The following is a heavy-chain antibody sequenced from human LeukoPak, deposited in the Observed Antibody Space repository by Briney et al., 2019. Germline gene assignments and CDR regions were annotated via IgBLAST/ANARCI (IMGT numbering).Heavy chain of an antibody. CDR3: ARIIRTAGYYSNPKSGSFDL. CDR1: GASIRANHHY. J-gene: IGHJ5*02. D-gene: IGHD3-22*01. V-gene: IGHV4-39*01. Sequence: SETLSLTCTVSGASIRANHHYWAWVRQPPGKGLEWIGTIFSSGTAYYNPSLRTRVSISVDTSKNEFSLRLSAVTAADTGLYYCARIIRTAGYYSNPKSGSFDLWGQGILVTISS. CDR2: IFSSGTA.